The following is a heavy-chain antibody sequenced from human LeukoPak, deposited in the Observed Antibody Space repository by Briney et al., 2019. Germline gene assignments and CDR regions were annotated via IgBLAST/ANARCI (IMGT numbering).Heavy chain of an antibody. V-gene: IGHV3-74*01. CDR1: GFTFSSYW. D-gene: IGHD3-10*01. CDR2: ITPDGSTT. CDR3: TSDTFGEHDH. J-gene: IGHJ4*02. Sequence: GSLRLSCAASGFTFSSYWMHRVRQAPGKGLVWVSRITPDGSTTTYADSVKGRFAISRDNAKNTLYLQMDNLRAEDTALYYCTSDTFGEHDHWGQGTLVSVSS.